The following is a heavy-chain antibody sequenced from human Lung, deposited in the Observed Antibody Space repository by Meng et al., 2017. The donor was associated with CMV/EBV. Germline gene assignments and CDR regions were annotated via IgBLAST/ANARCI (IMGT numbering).Heavy chain of an antibody. CDR3: ARRDDLLGFDY. CDR2: IYYDDST. CDR1: GFTVSRNS. J-gene: IGHJ4*02. V-gene: IGHV3-53*01. Sequence: SCAISGFTVSRNSMSWVRQAPGKGLEWVSVIYYDDSTYYADSVKGRFTMSRDSSMNTVFLQMNSLRVEDTAVYYCARRDDLLGFDYWGQGTRVTVDS. D-gene: IGHD2-15*01.